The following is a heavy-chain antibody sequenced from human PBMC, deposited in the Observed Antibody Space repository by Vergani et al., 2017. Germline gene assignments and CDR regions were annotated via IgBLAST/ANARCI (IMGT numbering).Heavy chain of an antibody. CDR1: GVTFSSYA. CDR3: ARGGWNYDGDD. CDR2: IIPICGTT. J-gene: IGHJ4*02. D-gene: IGHD1-7*01. Sequence: QVQLVQSGAEVEKPGSSVKVSCKASGVTFSSYAISWVLQAPGPGLEWMGGIIPICGTTNYAQKFQGRVTITADEATSTAYMELSSLRSEDTAVYYCARGGWNYDGDDWGQGTLVTVSS. V-gene: IGHV1-69*01.